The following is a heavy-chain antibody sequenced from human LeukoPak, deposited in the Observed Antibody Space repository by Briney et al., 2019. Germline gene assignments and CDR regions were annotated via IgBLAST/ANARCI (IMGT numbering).Heavy chain of an antibody. V-gene: IGHV3-11*01. Sequence: GGSLRLSCAGSGFAFSDYYMTWIRQAPGRGLEFISYISGSGNYIVYADSVKGRFTISRDNAKNSLYLQMNSLRDEDTAVYYCAREPRLAVYWGQGTLVTVSS. CDR2: ISGSGNYI. J-gene: IGHJ4*02. CDR3: AREPRLAVY. D-gene: IGHD6-19*01. CDR1: GFAFSDYY.